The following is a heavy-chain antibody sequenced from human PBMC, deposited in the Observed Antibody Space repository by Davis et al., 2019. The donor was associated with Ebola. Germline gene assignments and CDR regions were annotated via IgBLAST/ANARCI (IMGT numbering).Heavy chain of an antibody. V-gene: IGHV3-9*01. J-gene: IGHJ4*02. CDR2: ISWNSGSI. Sequence: SLKISCAASGFTFDDYAMHWVRQAPGKGLEWVSGISWNSGSIGYADSVKGRFTISRDNAKNSLYLQMNSLRAEDTAVYYCVVRDERALGYWGQGTLVTVSS. CDR1: GFTFDDYA. D-gene: IGHD2-8*01. CDR3: VVRDERALGY.